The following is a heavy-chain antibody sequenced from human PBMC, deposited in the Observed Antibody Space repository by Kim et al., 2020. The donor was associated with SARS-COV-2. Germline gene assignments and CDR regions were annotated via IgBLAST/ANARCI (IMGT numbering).Heavy chain of an antibody. V-gene: IGHV3-66*01. J-gene: IGHJ4*02. CDR3: ARDHCSSTSCYSG. D-gene: IGHD2-2*01. Sequence: YADSVKGRLTISRDNSKNTLYLQMNSLRAEDTAVYYCARDHCSSTSCYSGWGQGTLVTVSS.